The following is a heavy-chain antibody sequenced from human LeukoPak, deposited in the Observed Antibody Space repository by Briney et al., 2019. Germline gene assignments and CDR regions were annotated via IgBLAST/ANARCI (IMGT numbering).Heavy chain of an antibody. Sequence: ASVKVSCKASGYTFTGYYMHWVRQAPGQGLGWMGRINPNSGGTNYAQKFQGRVTMTRDTSISTAYMELSRLRSDDTAVYYCARAGGDDYGDYGYFDYWGQGTLVTVSS. J-gene: IGHJ4*02. D-gene: IGHD4-17*01. V-gene: IGHV1-2*06. CDR3: ARAGGDDYGDYGYFDY. CDR2: INPNSGGT. CDR1: GYTFTGYY.